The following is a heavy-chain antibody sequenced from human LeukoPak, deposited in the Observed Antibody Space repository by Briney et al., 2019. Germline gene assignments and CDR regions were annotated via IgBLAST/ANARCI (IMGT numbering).Heavy chain of an antibody. D-gene: IGHD6-19*01. V-gene: IGHV3-73*01. J-gene: IGHJ4*02. CDR2: IRSKANSYAT. CDR1: GFTFSGSA. CDR3: TYRRSGYDY. Sequence: GGPLRLSCAASGFTFSGSAMHWVRQASGKGLEWVGRIRSKANSYATAYAASVKGRFTISRDDSKNTAYLQMNSLKTEDTAVYYCTYRRSGYDYWGQGTLVTVSS.